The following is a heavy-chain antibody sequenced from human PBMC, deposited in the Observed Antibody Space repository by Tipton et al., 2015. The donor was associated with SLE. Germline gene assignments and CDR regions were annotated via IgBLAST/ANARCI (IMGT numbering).Heavy chain of an antibody. CDR2: IYHSGST. CDR1: GYSISSGYY. CDR3: AVGSDGYNDY. Sequence: TLSLTCAVSGYSISSGYYWGWIRQPLGKGLEWIGSIYHSGSTYYNPSLKSRVTISVDTSKNQFSLKLSSVTAADTAVYYCAVGSDGYNDYWGQGTLVTVSS. D-gene: IGHD5-24*01. J-gene: IGHJ4*02. V-gene: IGHV4-38-2*01.